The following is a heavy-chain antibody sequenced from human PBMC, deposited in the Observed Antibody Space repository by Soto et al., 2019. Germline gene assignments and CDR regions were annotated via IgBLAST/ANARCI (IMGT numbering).Heavy chain of an antibody. CDR1: GYTFTSYA. CDR3: ARVGCSSPSCYLFLGAFDI. V-gene: IGHV1-3*05. D-gene: IGHD2-2*01. CDR2: INAGNGNT. Sequence: QVQLVQSGAEEKKPGASVKVSCKASGYTFTSYAMHWVRQAPGQRLEWMGWINAGNGNTKYSQKFQGRVTITRDTSASTAYMELSSLRSEDTAVYYCARVGCSSPSCYLFLGAFDIWGQGTMVTVSS. J-gene: IGHJ3*02.